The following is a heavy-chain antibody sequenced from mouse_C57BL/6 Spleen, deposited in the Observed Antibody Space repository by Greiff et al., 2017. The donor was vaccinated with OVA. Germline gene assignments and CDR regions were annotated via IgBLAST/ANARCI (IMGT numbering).Heavy chain of an antibody. V-gene: IGHV14-4*01. J-gene: IGHJ3*01. CDR1: GFNIKDDY. Sequence: EVQLQQSGAELVRPGASVKLSCTASGFNIKDDYMHWVKQRPEQGLEWIGWIDPENGDTEYASKFQGKATITADTSSNTAYLQLSSLTSEDTAVYYCTLQLGFAYWGQGTLVTVSA. D-gene: IGHD4-1*02. CDR3: TLQLGFAY. CDR2: IDPENGDT.